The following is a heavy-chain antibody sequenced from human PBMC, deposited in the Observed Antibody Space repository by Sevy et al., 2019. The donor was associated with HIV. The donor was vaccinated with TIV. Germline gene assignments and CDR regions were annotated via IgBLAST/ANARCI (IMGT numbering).Heavy chain of an antibody. V-gene: IGHV4-39*01. Sequence: SETLSLTCTVSGGSISSSSYYWGWIRQPPGKGLEWIGSIYYSGSTYYNPSLKSRVTISVDTSKNQFSLKLSSVTADDTAVYYCARRTTSMIVVVTPFDYWGQGTLVTVSS. J-gene: IGHJ4*02. CDR3: ARRTTSMIVVVTPFDY. CDR1: GGSISSSSYY. D-gene: IGHD3-22*01. CDR2: IYYSGST.